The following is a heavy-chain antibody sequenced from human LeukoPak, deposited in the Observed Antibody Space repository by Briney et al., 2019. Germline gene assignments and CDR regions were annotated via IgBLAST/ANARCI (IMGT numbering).Heavy chain of an antibody. J-gene: IGHJ4*02. CDR3: ARGRGIIEAGAFDY. V-gene: IGHV4-34*01. CDR1: GGSISSYY. CDR2: INHSGST. Sequence: PSETLSLTCTVSGGSISSYYWSWIRQPPGKGLEWIGEINHSGSTNYNPSLKSRVTISVEKSKKQVSLKLSSVTAADTAVYYCARGRGIIEAGAFDYWGQGTLVTVSS. D-gene: IGHD6-13*01.